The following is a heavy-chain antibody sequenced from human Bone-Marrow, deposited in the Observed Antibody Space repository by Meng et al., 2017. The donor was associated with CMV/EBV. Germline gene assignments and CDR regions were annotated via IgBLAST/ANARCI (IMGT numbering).Heavy chain of an antibody. Sequence: ASVKVSCKASGYTFSYYDIIWVRQASGQGLEWVGWMNLNRGNTAYAQKFQGRVTMTRDTSTSIAYMELSSLRSGDTAVYYCARGQVQCSTINCHDYRFSGMDVWGQGTTVTVSS. CDR3: ARGQVQCSTINCHDYRFSGMDV. V-gene: IGHV1-8*01. CDR1: GYTFSYYD. J-gene: IGHJ6*02. CDR2: MNLNRGNT. D-gene: IGHD2/OR15-2a*01.